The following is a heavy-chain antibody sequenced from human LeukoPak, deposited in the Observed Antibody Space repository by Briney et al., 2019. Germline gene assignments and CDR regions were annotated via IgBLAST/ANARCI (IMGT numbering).Heavy chain of an antibody. D-gene: IGHD6-13*01. J-gene: IGHJ6*03. CDR1: GFTFSSYA. CDR3: AKGGIHRGYYYYYMDV. V-gene: IGHV3-9*01. Sequence: GGSLRLSCAASGFTFSSYAMSWVRQAPGKGLEWVSGINWSGDRIGYADSVKGRFTISRDNAKKSLYLQMNSLRTEDTALYYCAKGGIHRGYYYYYMDVWGKGTTVTISS. CDR2: INWSGDRI.